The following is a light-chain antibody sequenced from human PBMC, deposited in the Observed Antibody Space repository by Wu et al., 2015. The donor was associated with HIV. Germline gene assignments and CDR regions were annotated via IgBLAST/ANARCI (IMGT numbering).Light chain of an antibody. CDR2: GAS. V-gene: IGKV3-20*01. J-gene: IGKJ1*01. CDR1: QSVSNNY. Sequence: EIVLTQSPGTLSLSPGERATLSCRASQSVSNNYLAWYQQKPGQSPRLLIYGASSRATGIPDRFSGGGSGTDFTLTISRLEPEDFAVYYCQQYGSTRAFGQGTEGGIQT. CDR3: QQYGSTRA.